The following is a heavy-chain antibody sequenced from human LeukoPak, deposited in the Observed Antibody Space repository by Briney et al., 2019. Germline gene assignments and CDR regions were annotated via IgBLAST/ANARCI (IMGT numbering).Heavy chain of an antibody. V-gene: IGHV3-30*04. CDR2: ISYDGSNK. CDR3: TTRWGIVGATPADY. Sequence: GGSLRLSCAASGFTFSTYAMHWVRQAPGKGLEWVAVISYDGSNKYYADSVKGQFTISRDNSKNTLYLQMNSLKTEDTAVYYCTTRWGIVGATPADYWGQGTLVTVSS. D-gene: IGHD1-26*01. J-gene: IGHJ4*02. CDR1: GFTFSTYA.